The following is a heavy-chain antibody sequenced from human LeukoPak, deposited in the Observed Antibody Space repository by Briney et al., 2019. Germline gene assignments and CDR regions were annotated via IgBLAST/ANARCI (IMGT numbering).Heavy chain of an antibody. D-gene: IGHD4-23*01. CDR2: ISSEADGGMS. CDR1: GFTFSNAW. CDR3: LTESVDLFDY. J-gene: IGHJ4*02. Sequence: GGSLRLSCAASGFTFSNAWMSWVRQAPGKGLEWVCRISSEADGGMSDYVAPVKDRFNNSRDDSKKRLYAEMNSLKSEAKAVYCCLTESVDLFDYWGQGTLVTVSS. V-gene: IGHV3-15*01.